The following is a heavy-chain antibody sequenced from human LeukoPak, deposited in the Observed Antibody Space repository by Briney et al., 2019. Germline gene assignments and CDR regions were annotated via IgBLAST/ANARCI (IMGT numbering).Heavy chain of an antibody. CDR2: IYTSGST. V-gene: IGHV4-4*07. CDR3: ARDDSSSWPYYYYYYMDV. Sequence: SETLSLTCNVSGGSISSDYWSWIRQPAGKGLGWIGRIYTSGSTNYNPSLKSRVTMSVDTSKNQFSLKLSSVTAADTAVYYCARDDSSSWPYYYYYYMDVWGKGTTVTVSS. J-gene: IGHJ6*03. D-gene: IGHD6-13*01. CDR1: GGSISSDY.